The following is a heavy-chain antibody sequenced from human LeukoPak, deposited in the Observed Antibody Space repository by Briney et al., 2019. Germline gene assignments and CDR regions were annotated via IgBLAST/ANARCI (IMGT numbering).Heavy chain of an antibody. CDR1: GFTFDDYG. V-gene: IGHV3-20*04. Sequence: GGSLRLSCAASGFTFDDYGMSWVRQAPGKGLEWVSGINWNGGSTGYADSVKGRFTISRDNAKNSLYLQMNSLRAEDTALYYCARDRPIPNYYGSGSPPTYMDVWGKGTTVTVSS. J-gene: IGHJ6*03. CDR2: INWNGGST. D-gene: IGHD3-10*01. CDR3: ARDRPIPNYYGSGSPPTYMDV.